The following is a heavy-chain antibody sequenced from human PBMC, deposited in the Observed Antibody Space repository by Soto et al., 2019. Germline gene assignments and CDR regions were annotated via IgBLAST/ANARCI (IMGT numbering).Heavy chain of an antibody. D-gene: IGHD1-7*01. CDR2: IYRTGST. J-gene: IGHJ4*02. Sequence: SETLSLTCAVSGGSFTSNNWWTWVRQPPGQGLEWIGEIYRTGSTNYNPSLKSRVTISLNKSENQFSLKVTSLTAADTAVYYCASRDQGTSVDYWCQGTLVTVSS. CDR1: GGSFTSNNW. V-gene: IGHV4-4*02. CDR3: ASRDQGTSVDY.